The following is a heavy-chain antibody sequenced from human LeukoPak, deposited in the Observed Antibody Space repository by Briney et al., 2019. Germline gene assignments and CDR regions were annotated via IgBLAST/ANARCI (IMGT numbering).Heavy chain of an antibody. V-gene: IGHV3-21*01. J-gene: IGHJ4*02. CDR3: ARDSASGGSSDY. CDR1: GFTFSSYA. D-gene: IGHD2-15*01. Sequence: KPGGSLRLSCAASGFTFSSYAMSWVRQAPGKGLEWVSSISSSSGYIYHGDSVKGRFTISRDNAKNSLYLQMNSLRAEDTAVYYCARDSASGGSSDYWGQGTLVTVSS. CDR2: ISSSSGYI.